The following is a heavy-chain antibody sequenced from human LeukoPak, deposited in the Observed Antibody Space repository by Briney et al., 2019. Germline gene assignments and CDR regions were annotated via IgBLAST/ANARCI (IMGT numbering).Heavy chain of an antibody. J-gene: IGHJ4*02. Sequence: GGSLRLSCAASGLTFSSHWMHWVRQAPGKGLVWVSRITNDGSSTTYADSVKGRFTISRDNAKNMLYLQVNSLRAEDTAVYYCGRDFDGYYYSAYYVDYWGQGTLVTVSS. CDR1: GLTFSSHW. CDR3: GRDFDGYYYSAYYVDY. CDR2: ITNDGSST. D-gene: IGHD5-24*01. V-gene: IGHV3-74*01.